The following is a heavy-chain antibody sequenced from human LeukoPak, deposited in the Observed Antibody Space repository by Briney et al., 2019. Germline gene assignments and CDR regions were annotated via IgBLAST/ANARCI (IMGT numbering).Heavy chain of an antibody. CDR2: ISYDGSNK. CDR3: ARDREYYDILTGYKVSHYFDY. CDR1: GFTFNNYA. Sequence: GGSLRLSCAASGFTFNNYAMHWVRQAPGKGLEWVAIISYDGSNKYYADSVKGRFTISRDNSKNTLFLQMNSLRAEDTAVYYCARDREYYDILTGYKVSHYFDYWGQGTLVTVSS. D-gene: IGHD3-9*01. J-gene: IGHJ4*02. V-gene: IGHV3-30*04.